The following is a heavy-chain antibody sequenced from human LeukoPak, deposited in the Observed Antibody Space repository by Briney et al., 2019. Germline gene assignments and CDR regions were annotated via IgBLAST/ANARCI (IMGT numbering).Heavy chain of an antibody. J-gene: IGHJ4*02. CDR1: GFSFDFSGYA. Sequence: GGSLRLSCAASGFSFDFSGYAMSWVRQAPGKGLEWVSGINGIGTSLYYADSVKGRFTISRDNSDNTLYLQMNSLRADDTAVYCCAKGSIYGDYGDFDHWGQGTLVTVSS. CDR2: INGIGTSL. V-gene: IGHV3-23*05. D-gene: IGHD4-17*01. CDR3: AKGSIYGDYGDFDH.